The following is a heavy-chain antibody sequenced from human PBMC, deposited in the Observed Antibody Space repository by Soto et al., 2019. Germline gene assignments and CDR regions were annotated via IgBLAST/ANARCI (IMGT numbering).Heavy chain of an antibody. CDR3: AKDIWHPYSSGGTGDAFDI. D-gene: IGHD3-22*01. Sequence: EVQLVESGGGLVQPGRSLRLSCAASGFTFDDYAMHWVRQAPGKGLDWVSGISWNSGSIGYADSVKGRFTISRDNAKNSLYLQMNSLRAEDTALYYCAKDIWHPYSSGGTGDAFDIWGQGTMVTVSS. J-gene: IGHJ3*02. V-gene: IGHV3-9*01. CDR2: ISWNSGSI. CDR1: GFTFDDYA.